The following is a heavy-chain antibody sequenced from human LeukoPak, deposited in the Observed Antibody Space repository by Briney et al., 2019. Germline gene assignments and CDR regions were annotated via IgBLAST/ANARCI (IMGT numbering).Heavy chain of an antibody. CDR2: INPSGGST. J-gene: IGHJ4*02. D-gene: IGHD6-19*01. CDR1: GYTFITSY. Sequence: ASVKVSCKASGYTFITSYMHWVRQVSGQGLEWMGIINPSGGSTTYAQKFQGRVTMTRDTSTSTVYTDLSSLRSEDTAVYYCARAVADMCLDYWGQGTLVTVSS. V-gene: IGHV1-46*01. CDR3: ARAVADMCLDY.